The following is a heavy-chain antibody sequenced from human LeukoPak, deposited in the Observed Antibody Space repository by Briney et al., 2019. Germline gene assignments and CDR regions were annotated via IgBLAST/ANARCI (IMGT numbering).Heavy chain of an antibody. Sequence: PGGSLRLSCAASGFTVSSNYMSWVRQAPGKGLEWVAFLRYDGSNKYYADSVKGRFTISRDNSKNTLYLQMNSLRAEDTAVYYCAKDIVVVSASQDYWGQGTLVTVSS. D-gene: IGHD2-2*01. J-gene: IGHJ4*02. CDR3: AKDIVVVSASQDY. CDR2: LRYDGSNK. CDR1: GFTVSSNY. V-gene: IGHV3-30*02.